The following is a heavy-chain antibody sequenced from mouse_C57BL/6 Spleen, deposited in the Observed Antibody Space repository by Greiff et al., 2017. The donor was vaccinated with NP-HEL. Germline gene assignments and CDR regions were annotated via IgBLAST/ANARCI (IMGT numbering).Heavy chain of an antibody. CDR3: AKWDYSYFDY. CDR1: GYTFTSYW. V-gene: IGHV1-69*01. CDR2: IDPSDSYT. Sequence: QVQLQQPGAELVMPGASVKLSCKASGYTFTSYWMHWVKQRPGQGLEWIGEIDPSDSYTNYNQKFKGKSTLTVDKSSRTAYMQLSSLTSEDSAVYYCAKWDYSYFDYWGQGTTLTVSS. D-gene: IGHD1-1*01. J-gene: IGHJ2*01.